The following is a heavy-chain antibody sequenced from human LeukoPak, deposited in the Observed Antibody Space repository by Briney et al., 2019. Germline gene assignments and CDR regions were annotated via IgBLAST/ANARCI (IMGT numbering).Heavy chain of an antibody. CDR1: GFTFSSYG. CDR2: IWYDGSNK. V-gene: IGHV3-33*01. D-gene: IGHD2-15*01. J-gene: IGHJ4*02. CDR3: ARDHVVVAAFPFDY. Sequence: GRSLRLSCAASGFTFSSYGMHWVRQAPGKGLEWVAVIWYDGSNKYYADSVKGRFTISRDNSKNTLYLQMNSLRAEDTAVYYCARDHVVVAAFPFDYWGQGTLVTVSS.